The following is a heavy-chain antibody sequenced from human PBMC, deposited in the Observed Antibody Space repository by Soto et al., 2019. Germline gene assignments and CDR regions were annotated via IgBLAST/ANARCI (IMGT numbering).Heavy chain of an antibody. V-gene: IGHV3-23*01. D-gene: IGHD1-26*01. CDR3: AKGGTELYYYYYGMDV. CDR1: GFTFSSYA. CDR2: ISGSGGST. Sequence: PGGSLRLSCAASGFTFSSYAMSWVRQAPGKGLEWVSAISGSGGSTYYADSVKGRFTISRDNSKNTLYLQMNSLRAEDTAVYYCAKGGTELYYYYYGMDVWGQGTTVTVSS. J-gene: IGHJ6*02.